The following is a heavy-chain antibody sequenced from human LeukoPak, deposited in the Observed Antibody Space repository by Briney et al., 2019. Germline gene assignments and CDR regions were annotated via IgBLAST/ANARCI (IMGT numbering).Heavy chain of an antibody. J-gene: IGHJ5*02. CDR2: IYPGDSDT. CDR1: GCSFNYCW. V-gene: IGHV5-51*01. Sequence: GESLKISCEGSGCSFNYCWIARVGQMPGKGLECMGIIYPGDSDTRYSPSLQGQVTISVDKSISTAYLQWSSLKASDTAMYYCARHGSGTNWFDPWGQGTLVTVSS. CDR3: ARHGSGTNWFDP.